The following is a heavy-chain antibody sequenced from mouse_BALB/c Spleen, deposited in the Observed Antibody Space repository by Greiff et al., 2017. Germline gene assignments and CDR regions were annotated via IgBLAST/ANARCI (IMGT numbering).Heavy chain of an antibody. CDR1: GYTFTSYW. CDR2: INPSTGYT. V-gene: IGHV1-7*01. J-gene: IGHJ3*01. CDR3: ASNWDVG. Sequence: VQRVESGAELAKPGASVKMSCKASGYTFTSYWMHWVKQRPGQGLEWIGYINPSTGYTEYNQKFKDKATLTADKSSSTAYMQLSSLTSEDSAVYYCASNWDVGWGQGTLVTVSA. D-gene: IGHD4-1*01.